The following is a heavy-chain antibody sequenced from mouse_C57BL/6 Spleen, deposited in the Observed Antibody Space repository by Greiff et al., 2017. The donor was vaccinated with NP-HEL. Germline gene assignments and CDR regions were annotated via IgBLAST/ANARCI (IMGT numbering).Heavy chain of an antibody. D-gene: IGHD2-3*01. Sequence: EVKLVESGPELVKPGASVKISCKASGYSFTDYNMNWVKQSNGKSLEWIGVINPNYGTTSYNQKFKGKATLTVDQSSSTAYMQLNSLTSEDSAVYYCARYDGYSWYFDVWGTGTTVTVSS. J-gene: IGHJ1*03. CDR2: INPNYGTT. V-gene: IGHV1-39*01. CDR3: ARYDGYSWYFDV. CDR1: GYSFTDYN.